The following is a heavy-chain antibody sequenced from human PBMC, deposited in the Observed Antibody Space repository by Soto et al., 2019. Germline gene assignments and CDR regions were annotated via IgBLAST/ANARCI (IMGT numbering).Heavy chain of an antibody. CDR2: ISGSGGST. CDR3: AKEESMITFGGVMYYFDY. D-gene: IGHD3-16*01. J-gene: IGHJ4*02. Sequence: GGSLRLSCAASGFTFSSYAMSWVRQAPGKGLEWVSAISGSGGSTYYADSVKGRFTISRDNSKNTLYLQMNSLRAEDTAVYYCAKEESMITFGGVMYYFDYWGQGTLVTVSS. CDR1: GFTFSSYA. V-gene: IGHV3-23*01.